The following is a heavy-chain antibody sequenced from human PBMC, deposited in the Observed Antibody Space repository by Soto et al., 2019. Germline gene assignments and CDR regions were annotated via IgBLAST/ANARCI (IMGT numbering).Heavy chain of an antibody. J-gene: IGHJ6*02. CDR3: VQSRCGGDCLQSYSSHYYYGLDV. CDR2: SYWDDDK. Sequence: QITLKESGPTLVKPTQTLTLTCTSHGFSFSSIGEGVGWIRQPPGKALEWLALSYWDDDKRYSPSLKSRLTITTDTPKIQVVLTMTNMDPVDTGTYYCVQSRCGGDCLQSYSSHYYYGLDVWGQGTTVTVSS. V-gene: IGHV2-5*02. CDR1: GFSFSSIGEG. D-gene: IGHD2-21*02.